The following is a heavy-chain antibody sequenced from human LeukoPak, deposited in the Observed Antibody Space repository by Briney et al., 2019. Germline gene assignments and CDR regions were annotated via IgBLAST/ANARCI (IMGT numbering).Heavy chain of an antibody. CDR1: GFTFSSYW. D-gene: IGHD3-22*01. CDR3: ARADDSSGYYGY. J-gene: IGHJ4*02. CDR2: INSDGSST. Sequence: GGSLRLSCAASGFTFSSYWMHWVRQAPGKGLVWVSRINSDGSSTSYADSVKGRFTISRDNAKNTLYLQMNSLGAEDTAVYYCARADDSSGYYGYWGQGTLVTVSS. V-gene: IGHV3-74*01.